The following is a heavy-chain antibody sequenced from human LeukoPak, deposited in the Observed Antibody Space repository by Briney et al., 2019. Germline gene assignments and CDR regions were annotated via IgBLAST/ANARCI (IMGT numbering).Heavy chain of an antibody. CDR3: ARVRGYSGYDWDY. CDR1: GYTFTGYY. J-gene: IGHJ4*02. D-gene: IGHD5-12*01. CDR2: INPNSGGT. Sequence: GSVKDSCKASGYTFTGYYMHWVRQAPGQGLEWMGWINPNSGGTNYAQKFQGRVTMTRDTSISTAYMELSRLRSDDTAVYYCARVRGYSGYDWDYWGQGTLVTVSS. V-gene: IGHV1-2*02.